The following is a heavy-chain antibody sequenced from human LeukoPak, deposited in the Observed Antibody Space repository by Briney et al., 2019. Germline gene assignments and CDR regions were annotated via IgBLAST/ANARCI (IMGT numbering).Heavy chain of an antibody. CDR3: AKAIVGAIPWGGAFDI. Sequence: GGSLRLSCAASGFTFSNYAMHWVRQAPGKGLEWVSTISGSGGSANYADSYYAESVKGRFTISRDNSKNTVYLQMNSLRAEDTAAYYCAKAIVGAIPWGGAFDIWGQGTMVTVSS. V-gene: IGHV3-23*01. CDR2: ISGSGGSA. D-gene: IGHD1-26*01. CDR1: GFTFSNYA. J-gene: IGHJ3*02.